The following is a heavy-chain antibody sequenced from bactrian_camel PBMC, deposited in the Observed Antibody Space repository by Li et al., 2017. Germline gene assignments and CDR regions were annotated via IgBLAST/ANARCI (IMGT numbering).Heavy chain of an antibody. CDR1: GSTIMPAC. D-gene: IGHD2*01. J-gene: IGHJ4*01. CDR3: AAAFVPITSAGYCYSLDY. V-gene: IGHV3S53*01. Sequence: HVQLVESGGGSVQPGGSLTLSCKISGSTIMPACMAWFRQAPGQEREGVASIENDGRINYRDSVKGRFIISKDTAKNTLYLQMNSLRPEDTAIYYCAAAFVPITSAGYCYSLDYWGQGTQVTVS. CDR2: IENDGRI.